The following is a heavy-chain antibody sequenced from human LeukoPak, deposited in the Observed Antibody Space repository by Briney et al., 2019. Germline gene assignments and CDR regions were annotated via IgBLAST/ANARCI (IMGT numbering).Heavy chain of an antibody. D-gene: IGHD2-2*01. CDR3: AKTSRYCSSTSCYGDAFDI. V-gene: IGHV3-30*02. J-gene: IGHJ3*02. CDR2: IRYDGSNK. CDR1: GFTFSSYG. Sequence: GGSLRLSCAASGFTFSSYGMHWVRQAPGKGLEWVAFIRYDGSNKYYADSVKGRFTISRDNSKNTLYLQMNSLRAEDTAVYYCAKTSRYCSSTSCYGDAFDIWGQGTMVTVSS.